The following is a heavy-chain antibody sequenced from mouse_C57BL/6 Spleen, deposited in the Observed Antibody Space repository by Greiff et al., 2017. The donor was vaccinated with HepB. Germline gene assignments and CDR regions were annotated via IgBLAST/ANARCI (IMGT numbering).Heavy chain of an antibody. Sequence: EVQGVESGGGLVQPGGSLKLSCAASGFTFSDYYMYWVRQTPEKRLEWVAYISNGGGSTYYPDTVKGRFTISRDNAKNTLYLQMSRLKSEDTAMYYCARQGYDGYSAWFAYWGQGTLVTVSA. V-gene: IGHV5-12*01. CDR3: ARQGYDGYSAWFAY. CDR2: ISNGGGST. J-gene: IGHJ3*01. CDR1: GFTFSDYY. D-gene: IGHD2-3*01.